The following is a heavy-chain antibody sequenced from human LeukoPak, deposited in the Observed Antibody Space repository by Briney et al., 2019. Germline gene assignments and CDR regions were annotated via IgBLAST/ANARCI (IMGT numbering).Heavy chain of an antibody. Sequence: PSETLSLTCTVSGGSISSYYWSWIRQPPGKGLEWIGYIYYRGSTNYNPSLKSRVTISVDTSKNQFSLKLSSVTAADTAVYYCAGSYDFWSGYDFDPWGQGTLVTVSS. CDR3: AGSYDFWSGYDFDP. D-gene: IGHD3-3*01. CDR1: GGSISSYY. CDR2: IYYRGST. V-gene: IGHV4-59*01. J-gene: IGHJ5*02.